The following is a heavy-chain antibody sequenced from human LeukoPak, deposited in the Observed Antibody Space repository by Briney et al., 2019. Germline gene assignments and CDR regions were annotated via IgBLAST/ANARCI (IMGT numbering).Heavy chain of an antibody. J-gene: IGHJ5*02. CDR3: ARGGRFDITNWFDP. V-gene: IGHV4-59*01. CDR2: IYYSGST. Sequence: SETLSLTCAVSGGSISSYYWSWIRQPPGKGPEWIGYIYYSGSTNYNPSLKSRVTISVDTSKNQFSLKLSSVTAADTAVYYCARGGRFDITNWFDPWGQGTLVTVSS. D-gene: IGHD3-10*01. CDR1: GGSISSYY.